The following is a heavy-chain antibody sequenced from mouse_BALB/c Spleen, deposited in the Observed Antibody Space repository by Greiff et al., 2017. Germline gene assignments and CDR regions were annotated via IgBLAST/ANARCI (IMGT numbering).Heavy chain of an antibody. D-gene: IGHD2-1*01. CDR3: ARDDGNYGGY. J-gene: IGHJ2*01. V-gene: IGHV2-9*02. CDR2: IWAGGST. Sequence: VQGVESGPGLVAPSQSLSITCTVSGFSLTSYGVHWVRQPPGKGLEWLGVIWAGGSTNYNSALMSRLSISKDNSKSQVFLKMNSLQTDDTAMYYCARDDGNYGGYWGQGTTLTVSS. CDR1: GFSLTSYG.